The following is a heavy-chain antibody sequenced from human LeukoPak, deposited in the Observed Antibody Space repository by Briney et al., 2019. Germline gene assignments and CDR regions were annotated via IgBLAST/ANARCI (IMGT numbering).Heavy chain of an antibody. J-gene: IGHJ4*02. D-gene: IGHD3-22*01. CDR2: INPNSGGT. V-gene: IGHV1-2*06. Sequence: ASVKVSCKASGYTFTSYYMHWVRQAPGQGLEWMGRINPNSGGTNYAQKFQGRVTMTRDTSMSTAYMELSRLRSDDTAVYYCAISSGYLYYFDYWGQGALVTVSS. CDR1: GYTFTSYY. CDR3: AISSGYLYYFDY.